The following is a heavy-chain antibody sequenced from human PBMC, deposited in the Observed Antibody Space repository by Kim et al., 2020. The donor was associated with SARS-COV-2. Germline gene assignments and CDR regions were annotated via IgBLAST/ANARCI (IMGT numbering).Heavy chain of an antibody. CDR2: GDTT. V-gene: IGHV3-23*01. J-gene: IGHJ5*01. D-gene: IGHD4-4*01. Sequence: GDTTHYADSVKGRFTISRDNSKNTLYMQINSLRAEDTAIYYCAKDHSMGSWGQGTLVTVSS. CDR3: AKDHSMGS.